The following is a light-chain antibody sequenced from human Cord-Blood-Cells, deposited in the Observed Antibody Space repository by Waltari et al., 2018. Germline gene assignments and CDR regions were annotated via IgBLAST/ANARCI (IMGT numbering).Light chain of an antibody. J-gene: IGLJ2*01. CDR3: CSYAGSSTFVV. Sequence: QSALTQPASVSGSPGQSITISCTGTSSDVGSYNLVSWYQQHPGKAPKLMIYEGSKRPSGVSNRFSASKSGTTSSLTISGLQAEDEADYYCCSYAGSSTFVVFGGGTKLTVL. CDR1: SSDVGSYNL. V-gene: IGLV2-23*03. CDR2: EGS.